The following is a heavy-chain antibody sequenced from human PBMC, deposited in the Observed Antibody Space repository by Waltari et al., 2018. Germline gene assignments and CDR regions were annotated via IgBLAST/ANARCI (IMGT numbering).Heavy chain of an antibody. V-gene: IGHV3-48*04. CDR1: GFTFSSYS. J-gene: IGHJ4*02. Sequence: EVQLVESGGGLVQHGGSLRLSCAASGFTFSSYSMNWVRQAPGRGLEWVSYIRSSSRTINYADSGKGRMTISRDNAKNSRDVQMNRLSAEATAVYYCAGDGCSGWYNPVVYWGQGTLVTVAS. CDR3: AGDGCSGWYNPVVY. D-gene: IGHD6-19*01. CDR2: IRSSSRTI.